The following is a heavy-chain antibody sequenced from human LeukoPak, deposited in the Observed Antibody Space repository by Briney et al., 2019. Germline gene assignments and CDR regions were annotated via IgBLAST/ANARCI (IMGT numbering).Heavy chain of an antibody. CDR3: AARQCITIGY. J-gene: IGHJ4*02. CDR2: IYYSGST. D-gene: IGHD3-3*02. Sequence: SETLSLTCTVSGGSVSSSSDFWGWIRQPPGKGLEWIGTIYYSGSTYYNPSLKSRVTISVDTSKNQFSLKLSSVTAADTAVYYCAARQCITIGYWGQGTLVTVSS. CDR1: GGSVSSSSDF. V-gene: IGHV4-39*01.